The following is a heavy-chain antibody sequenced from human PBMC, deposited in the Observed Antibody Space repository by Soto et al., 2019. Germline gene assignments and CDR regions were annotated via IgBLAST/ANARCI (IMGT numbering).Heavy chain of an antibody. D-gene: IGHD1-26*01. CDR2: IIPIFGTA. CDR1: GGTFSSYA. CDR3: ARSGVGATGLGNWFDP. Sequence: QVQLVQSGAEVKKPGSSVKVSCKASGGTFSSYAISWVRQAPGQGLEWMGGIIPIFGTANYAQKFQGTVTMTADESTSTAYMELSSLRSEDTAVYYCARSGVGATGLGNWFDPWGQGTLVTVSS. V-gene: IGHV1-69*12. J-gene: IGHJ5*02.